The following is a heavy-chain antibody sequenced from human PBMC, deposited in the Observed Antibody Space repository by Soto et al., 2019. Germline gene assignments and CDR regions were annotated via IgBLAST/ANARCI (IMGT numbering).Heavy chain of an antibody. V-gene: IGHV3-23*01. CDR2: ISGSGGST. CDR1: GVTFSSYA. J-gene: IGHJ6*02. D-gene: IGHD4-17*01. Sequence: RLSCAASGVTFSSYAMRWVRQAPGKGLEWVSAISGSGGSTYYAYSVKGRCTISRDNSKNTLYLQMNSLRAEDTAVYYCAKDRTYGDYVNSYYYGMDVGGPGTPVTVS. CDR3: AKDRTYGDYVNSYYYGMDV.